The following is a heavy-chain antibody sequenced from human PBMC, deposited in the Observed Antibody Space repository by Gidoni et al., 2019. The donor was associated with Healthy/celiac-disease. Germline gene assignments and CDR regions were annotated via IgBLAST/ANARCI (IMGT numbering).Heavy chain of an antibody. CDR1: GFPFDDYA. D-gene: IGHD6-19*01. CDR2: ISWNSGSI. Sequence: EVQLVESGGGLVQPGRSLRLSCAASGFPFDDYAMHWVRHAPGKGLEWVSGISWNSGSIGYADSVKGRFTISRDNAKNSLYLQMNSLRAEDTALYYCAKDLRPSGWNAFDIWGQGTMVTVSS. CDR3: AKDLRPSGWNAFDI. J-gene: IGHJ3*02. V-gene: IGHV3-9*01.